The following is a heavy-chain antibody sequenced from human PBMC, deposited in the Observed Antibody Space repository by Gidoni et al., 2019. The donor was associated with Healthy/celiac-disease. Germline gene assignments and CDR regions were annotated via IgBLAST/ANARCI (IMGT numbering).Heavy chain of an antibody. CDR3: ARDFGRVGRGKYYYYGMDV. Sequence: QVQLQESVPGLVKPSEPLSLTCTVSGGSISSYYWSWIRQPAGKGLDWIGRIYTSGSTNYNPSLKSRVTMSVDTSKNQFSLKLSSVTAADTAVYYCARDFGRVGRGKYYYYGMDVWGQGTTVTVSS. V-gene: IGHV4-4*07. D-gene: IGHD3-10*01. J-gene: IGHJ6*02. CDR2: IYTSGST. CDR1: GGSISSYY.